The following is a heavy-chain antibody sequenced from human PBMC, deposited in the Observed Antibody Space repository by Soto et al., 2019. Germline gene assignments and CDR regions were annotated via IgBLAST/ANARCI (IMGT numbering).Heavy chain of an antibody. CDR3: ARNYYCSGYYRRYYYYYGMDV. CDR2: INAGNGNT. Sequence: DSVKVSCXASGYTFTSDAMHWVRQAPGQMLEWMGWINAGNGNTRYSQKFQGRVTITRDTSASTAYMELSSLRSEDTAVYYCARNYYCSGYYRRYYYYYGMDVWGQGTTVPVSS. V-gene: IGHV1-3*01. CDR1: GYTFTSDA. J-gene: IGHJ6*02. D-gene: IGHD3-22*01.